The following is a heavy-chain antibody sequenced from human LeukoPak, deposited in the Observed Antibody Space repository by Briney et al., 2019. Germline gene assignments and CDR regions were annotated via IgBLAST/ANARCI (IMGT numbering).Heavy chain of an antibody. CDR2: IYPGDSDT. D-gene: IGHD6-6*01. V-gene: IGHV5-51*01. J-gene: IGHJ4*02. CDR3: ARRRSRSSGQDY. Sequence: GESLKISCKGSGSSFTSYWIGWVRQMPGKGLEWMWIIYPGDSDTSYSPSFQGQVTISADKSISTAHLQWSSLKASDTAMYYCARRRSRSSGQDYWGEGTLVTVSS. CDR1: GSSFTSYW.